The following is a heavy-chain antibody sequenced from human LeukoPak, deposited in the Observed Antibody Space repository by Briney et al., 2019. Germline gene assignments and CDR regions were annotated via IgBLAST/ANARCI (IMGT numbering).Heavy chain of an antibody. Sequence: ASVKVSCKASGYIFTSYYIHWVRQAPGQGLEWMGIINPSGGSTSNAQKFQGRVTMTRDTSTRTVYMELSRLRSEDTAVYYCARDYVVNYYDSSGYQRGGDAVDIWGQGTMVTVSS. J-gene: IGHJ3*02. D-gene: IGHD3-22*01. V-gene: IGHV1-46*01. CDR3: ARDYVVNYYDSSGYQRGGDAVDI. CDR2: INPSGGST. CDR1: GYIFTSYY.